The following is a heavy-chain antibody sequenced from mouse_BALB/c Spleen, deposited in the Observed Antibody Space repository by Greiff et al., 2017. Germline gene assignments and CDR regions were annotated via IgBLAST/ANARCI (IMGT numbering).Heavy chain of an antibody. CDR3: ARRDDAMDY. J-gene: IGHJ4*01. V-gene: IGHV1-7*01. CDR1: GYTFTSYW. Sequence: QVQLQQSGAELAKPGASVKMSCKASGYTFTSYWMHWVKQRPGQGLEWIGYINPSTGYTEYNQKFKDKATLTADKSSSTAYMQLSSLTSEDSAVYYCARRDDAMDYWGQGTSVTVSS. CDR2: INPSTGYT.